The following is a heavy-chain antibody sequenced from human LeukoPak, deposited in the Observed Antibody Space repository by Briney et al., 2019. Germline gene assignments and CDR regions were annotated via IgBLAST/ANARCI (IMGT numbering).Heavy chain of an antibody. CDR1: GYDFINYG. J-gene: IGHJ4*02. D-gene: IGHD6-13*01. CDR3: AKGEARVAAATPFDY. CDR2: IRYDGSNK. Sequence: SCKASGYDFINYGISWVRQAPGKGLEWVAFIRYDGSNKYYADSVKGRFTISRDNSKNTLYLQMNSLRAEDTAVYYCAKGEARVAAATPFDYWGQGTLVTVSS. V-gene: IGHV3-30*02.